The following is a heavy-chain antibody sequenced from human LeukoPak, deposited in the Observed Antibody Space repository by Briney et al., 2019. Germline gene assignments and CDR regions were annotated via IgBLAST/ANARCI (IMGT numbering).Heavy chain of an antibody. CDR2: INQDGGEK. CDR1: GFSFSSYS. D-gene: IGHD3-10*01. J-gene: IGHJ4*02. Sequence: GGSLRLSCAASGFSFSSYSMNWVRQAPGKGLEWVANINQDGGEKYYVDSVKGRFTISRDNAKNSLYLQMNSLRAEDTAVYYCAQGSYLDYWGQGTLVTVSS. CDR3: AQGSYLDY. V-gene: IGHV3-7*01.